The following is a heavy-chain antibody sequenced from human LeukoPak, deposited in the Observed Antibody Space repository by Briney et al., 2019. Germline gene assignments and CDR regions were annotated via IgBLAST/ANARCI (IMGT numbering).Heavy chain of an antibody. J-gene: IGHJ4*02. V-gene: IGHV3-21*01. Sequence: PGGSLRLSCAASGFTFSSYSMNWVRQAPGKGLEWVSSISSSSSYIYYADSVKGRFTISRDNAKNSLYLQMNSLRAEDTAVYYCARQHSSSWYGFFDYWGQGTLVTVSS. D-gene: IGHD6-13*01. CDR2: ISSSSSYI. CDR3: ARQHSSSWYGFFDY. CDR1: GFTFSSYS.